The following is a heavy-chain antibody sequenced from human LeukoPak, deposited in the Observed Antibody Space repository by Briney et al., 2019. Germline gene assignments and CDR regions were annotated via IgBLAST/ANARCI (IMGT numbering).Heavy chain of an antibody. D-gene: IGHD1-26*01. CDR2: INHSGST. V-gene: IGHV4-34*01. Sequence: SETLSLTCAVYGGSFSGYYWSWIRQPPGKGLEWIGEINHSGSTNYNPSLKSRVTISVGTSKNQFSLKLSSVTAADAAVYYCARGKGVGARARFDPWGQGTLVTVSS. CDR1: GGSFSGYY. J-gene: IGHJ5*02. CDR3: ARGKGVGARARFDP.